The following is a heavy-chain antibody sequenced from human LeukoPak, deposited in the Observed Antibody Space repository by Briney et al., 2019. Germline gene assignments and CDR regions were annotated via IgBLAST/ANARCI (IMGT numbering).Heavy chain of an antibody. D-gene: IGHD3-16*01. CDR3: ATQRGSYLWGTDFDY. J-gene: IGHJ4*02. V-gene: IGHV1-2*02. Sequence: ASVKVSCKASGYXFTGYYMHWMRRAPGQGLEWMGWINPNSGDTKYAQKFQGRVTMTRDTSISTAYMELSRLRSDDTAVYYCATQRGSYLWGTDFDYWGQGTLVTVSS. CDR2: INPNSGDT. CDR1: GYXFTGYY.